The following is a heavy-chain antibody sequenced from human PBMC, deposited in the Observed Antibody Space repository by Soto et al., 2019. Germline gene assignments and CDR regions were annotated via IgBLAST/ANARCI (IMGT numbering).Heavy chain of an antibody. D-gene: IGHD5-12*01. V-gene: IGHV4-39*01. CDR3: ARHMEYSGFLAPNYDY. J-gene: IGHJ4*02. CDR2: IYYSGST. CDR1: GGSISSSSYY. Sequence: SETLSLTCTVSGGSISSSSYYWGWIRQPPGKGLEWIGSIYYSGSTYYNPSLKSRVTISVDTSKNQFSLKLSSVTAADTAVYYCARHMEYSGFLAPNYDYWGQGTLVTVSS.